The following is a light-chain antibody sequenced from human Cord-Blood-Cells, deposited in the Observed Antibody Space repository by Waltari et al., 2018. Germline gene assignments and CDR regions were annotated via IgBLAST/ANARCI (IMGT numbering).Light chain of an antibody. V-gene: IGLV2-23*02. CDR3: CSYAGSSTLV. CDR2: EVS. Sequence: QSALTQPASESGSPGQSITISCTGTSSDVGSYNLVSWYQQHPGKAPKLMIYEVSKRPSGVSNRFSGAKSGNTASLTISGLQAEDEADYYCCSYAGSSTLVFGGWTKLTVL. J-gene: IGLJ3*02. CDR1: SSDVGSYNL.